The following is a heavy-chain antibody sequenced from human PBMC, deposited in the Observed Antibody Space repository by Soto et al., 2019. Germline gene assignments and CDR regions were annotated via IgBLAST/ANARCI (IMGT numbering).Heavy chain of an antibody. D-gene: IGHD2-15*01. Sequence: GASVKVSCKASGYTFTRYDINWVRQPTGQGLEWMGWMNPNSGNTGYAQKFQGRVTMTRNTSISTAYMELSSLRSEDTAVYYCARVVCVAARYYYYGMDVWGQGTTVTVCS. CDR3: ARVVCVAARYYYYGMDV. V-gene: IGHV1-8*01. CDR1: GYTFTRYD. J-gene: IGHJ6*02. CDR2: MNPNSGNT.